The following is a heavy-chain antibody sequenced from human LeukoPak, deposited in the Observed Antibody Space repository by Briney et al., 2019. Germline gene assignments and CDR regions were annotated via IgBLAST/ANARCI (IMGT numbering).Heavy chain of an antibody. Sequence: PSETLSLTCTVSGGSISTSSYYWAYIRQPPGKGLEWIGGIYYSGSTYYNTSLKSRVTMSVDTSKNQFSLTLTSVTAADSAVYYCARLSRAVADNWGQGTLVTVSS. V-gene: IGHV4-39*01. CDR3: ARLSRAVADN. J-gene: IGHJ4*02. CDR1: GGSISTSSYY. CDR2: IYYSGST. D-gene: IGHD6-19*01.